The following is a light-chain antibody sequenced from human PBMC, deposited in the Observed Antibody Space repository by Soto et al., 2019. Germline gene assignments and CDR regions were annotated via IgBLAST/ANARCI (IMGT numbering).Light chain of an antibody. V-gene: IGLV1-40*01. CDR1: RCNIGADYD. J-gene: IGLJ2*01. CDR2: GVS. Sequence: QLVLTQPPSVSGAPGQRVTISCTGSRCNIGADYDVHWYQQLPGTAPKLLIYGVSNRPSGVPDRFSGSKSGTSASLAITGRQAEEEADYYCQSYDSSLSGVVFGGGTKLTVL. CDR3: QSYDSSLSGVV.